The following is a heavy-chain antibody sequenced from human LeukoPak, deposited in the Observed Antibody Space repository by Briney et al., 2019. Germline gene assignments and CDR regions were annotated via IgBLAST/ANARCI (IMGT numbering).Heavy chain of an antibody. V-gene: IGHV4-61*02. CDR1: GGSISSGGYY. J-gene: IGHJ4*02. CDR3: TREPVP. CDR2: IYAGGTA. D-gene: IGHD6-19*01. Sequence: PSQTLSLTCTVSGGSISSGGYYWSWIRQPAGKGLEWIGRIYAGGTASYNPSLKSRVTMSADMSKNQLSLKLTSVTAADTAVYYCTREPVPWGQGTLVTVSS.